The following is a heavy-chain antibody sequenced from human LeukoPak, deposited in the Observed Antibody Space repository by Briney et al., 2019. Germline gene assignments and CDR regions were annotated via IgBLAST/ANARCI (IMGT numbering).Heavy chain of an antibody. D-gene: IGHD2-21*02. CDR1: GFTFSSYG. CDR2: IWYDGSNK. V-gene: IGHV3-30*02. CDR3: AKDLAYCGGDCYGGYGMDV. J-gene: IGHJ6*02. Sequence: PGGSLRLSCAASGFTFSSYGMHWVRQAPGKGLEWVAVIWYDGSNKYYADSVKGRFTISRDNSKNTLYLQMNSLRAEDTAVYYCAKDLAYCGGDCYGGYGMDVWGQGTTVTVSS.